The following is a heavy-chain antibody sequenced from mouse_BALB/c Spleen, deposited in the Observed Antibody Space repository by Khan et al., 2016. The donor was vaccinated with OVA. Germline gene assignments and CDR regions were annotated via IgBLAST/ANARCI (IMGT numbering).Heavy chain of an antibody. Sequence: QVQLQQPEAELAKPGASVKMSCKASGYTFTTYWMHWVKQRSGQGLEWIGYINPTSGYTDYNEKFKDKATLSADKSSSTAYMQLSSLTSEDSAVYYCARDRIDYWGQGTTLTVSS. V-gene: IGHV1-7*01. J-gene: IGHJ2*01. CDR1: GYTFTTYW. CDR3: ARDRIDY. CDR2: INPTSGYT.